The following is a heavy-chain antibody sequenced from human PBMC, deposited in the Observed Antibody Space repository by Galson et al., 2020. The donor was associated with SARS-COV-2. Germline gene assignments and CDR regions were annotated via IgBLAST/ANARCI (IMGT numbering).Heavy chain of an antibody. V-gene: IGHV1-18*04. Sequence: GESLKISCKASGYTFTSYGISWVRQAPGQGLEWMGWISAYNGNTNYAQKLQGRVTMTTDTSTSTAYMELRSLRSDDTAVYYCAREGGTEGGGIQLWLDTYYYYGMDVWGQGTTVTVSS. CDR3: AREGGTEGGGIQLWLDTYYYYGMDV. D-gene: IGHD5-18*01. CDR2: ISAYNGNT. J-gene: IGHJ6*02. CDR1: GYTFTSYG.